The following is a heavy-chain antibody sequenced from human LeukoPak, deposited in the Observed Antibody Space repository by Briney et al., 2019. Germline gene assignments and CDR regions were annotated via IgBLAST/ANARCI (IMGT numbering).Heavy chain of an antibody. D-gene: IGHD5-24*01. Sequence: GGSLRLSCAASGFTFSSYSMSWVRQAPGKGLEWVSAISGSGGSTYYADSVKGRFTISRDNSKNTLYLQMNSLRAEDTAVYYCAKTRDGYNYYFDYWGQGTLVTVSS. CDR1: GFTFSSYS. CDR3: AKTRDGYNYYFDY. CDR2: ISGSGGST. V-gene: IGHV3-23*01. J-gene: IGHJ4*02.